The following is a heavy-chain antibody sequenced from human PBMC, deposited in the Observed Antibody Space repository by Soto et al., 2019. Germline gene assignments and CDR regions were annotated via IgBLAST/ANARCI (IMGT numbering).Heavy chain of an antibody. V-gene: IGHV3-23*01. Sequence: PGGSLRLSCAASGFTFSNYAMSWVRQAPGGGLEWVSAITGTSISTYYTDSVDGRFTISIANSKNTLYLQMNMMSAEDTAVYYYANTYCREHVTGTTRVNWFDSWGQGTLVTVSS. CDR1: GFTFSNYA. CDR3: ANTYCREHVTGTTRVNWFDS. D-gene: IGHD1-7*01. J-gene: IGHJ5*01. CDR2: ITGTSIST.